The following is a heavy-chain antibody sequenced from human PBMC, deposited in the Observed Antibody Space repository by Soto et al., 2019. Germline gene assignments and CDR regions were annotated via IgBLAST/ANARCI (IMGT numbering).Heavy chain of an antibody. CDR1: GGSVSSGSYY. Sequence: PSETLSLTCTVSGGSVSSGSYYWSWIRQPPGKGLEWIGYIYYSGSTNYNPSLKGRVTISVDTSKNQFSLKLSSVTAADTAVYYCARADDCSGGSCYSYWFDPWGQGTLVTVSS. V-gene: IGHV4-61*01. D-gene: IGHD2-15*01. CDR3: ARADDCSGGSCYSYWFDP. J-gene: IGHJ5*02. CDR2: IYYSGST.